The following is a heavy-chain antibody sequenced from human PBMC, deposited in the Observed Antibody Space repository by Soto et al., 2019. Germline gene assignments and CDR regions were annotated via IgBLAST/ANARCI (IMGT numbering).Heavy chain of an antibody. CDR3: ARDPAIPMVRGVIISWFDH. CDR2: ISAYNGNT. Sequence: XSGKVSCAASGATFISYAIIWVRQAPGQGLGWMGWISAYNGNTNYAQKLQGRVTMTTDTSTSTAYMELRSLRSDDTAVYYCARDPAIPMVRGVIISWFDHWGQGTLVTSPQ. J-gene: IGHJ5*02. V-gene: IGHV1-18*01. CDR1: GATFISYA. D-gene: IGHD3-10*01.